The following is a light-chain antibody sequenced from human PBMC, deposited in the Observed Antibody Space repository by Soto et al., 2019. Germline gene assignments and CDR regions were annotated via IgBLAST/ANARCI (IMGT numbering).Light chain of an antibody. CDR3: HQRSSWPPT. J-gene: IGKJ4*01. Sequence: EIVMTQSPATLSVSPGERATLSCRASQSVSNNVAWYQQRPGQALRLLIYRASTRATAIPDRFSGSGSGTEFTLTISSLQSEDFAVYYCHQRSSWPPTFGGGTKVEIK. V-gene: IGKV3-15*01. CDR2: RAS. CDR1: QSVSNN.